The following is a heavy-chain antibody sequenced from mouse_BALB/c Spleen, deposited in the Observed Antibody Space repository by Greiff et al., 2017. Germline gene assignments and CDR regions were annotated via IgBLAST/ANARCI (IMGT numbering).Heavy chain of an antibody. CDR2: INPSNGRT. CDR1: GYTFTSYW. CDR3: ARPLLRLPYYYAMDY. D-gene: IGHD1-2*01. Sequence: QVQLQQSGAELVKPGASVKLSCKASGYTFTSYWMHWVKQRPGQGLEWIGEINPSNGRTNYNEKFKSKATLTVDKSSSTAYMQLSSLTSEDSAVYYCARPLLRLPYYYAMDYWGQGTSVTVSS. J-gene: IGHJ4*01. V-gene: IGHV1S81*02.